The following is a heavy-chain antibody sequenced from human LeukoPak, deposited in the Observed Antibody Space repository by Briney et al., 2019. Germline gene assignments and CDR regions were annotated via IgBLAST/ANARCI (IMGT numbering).Heavy chain of an antibody. CDR3: ASMVRGVLRS. CDR1: GDSISSGDYF. J-gene: IGHJ5*02. CDR2: INTSGNT. V-gene: IGHV4-30-4*01. Sequence: SETLSLTCTVSGDSISSGDYFWTWIRQPPGKGLEWIGYINTSGNTYYNPSLKSRVTFAVETSKNQFSLRLSSVTAADTAVYYCASMVRGVLRSWGQGSLVTVSS. D-gene: IGHD3-10*01.